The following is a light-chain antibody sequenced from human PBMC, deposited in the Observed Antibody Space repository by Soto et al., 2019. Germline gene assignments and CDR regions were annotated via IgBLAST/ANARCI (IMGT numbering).Light chain of an antibody. CDR3: QSYDNSLSAYV. J-gene: IGLJ1*01. Sequence: QAVLTKPPSLSGAPGQRGTISCTGSSSDIGAGSEVHGYQQLPGTAPKLLIFGSTNRPSGVPDRFSGSKSATSASLAITGRQAEYEADYYCQSYDNSLSAYVFGTGTKLTVL. CDR1: SSDIGAGSE. CDR2: GST. V-gene: IGLV1-40*01.